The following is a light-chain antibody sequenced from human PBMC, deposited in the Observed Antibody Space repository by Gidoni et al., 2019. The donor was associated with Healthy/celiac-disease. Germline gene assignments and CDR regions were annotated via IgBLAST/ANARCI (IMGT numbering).Light chain of an antibody. J-gene: IGKJ2*04. CDR2: GAS. V-gene: IGKV3-15*01. Sequence: ELVLTPSPATLSVSPGERATLSCRASQSVSSNLAWYQQKPGQAPRLLIYGASTRATGIPARFSGSGSGTEFTLTISSLQSEDFAVYYCQQYNNWPPCSFGQGTKLEIK. CDR3: QQYNNWPPCS. CDR1: QSVSSN.